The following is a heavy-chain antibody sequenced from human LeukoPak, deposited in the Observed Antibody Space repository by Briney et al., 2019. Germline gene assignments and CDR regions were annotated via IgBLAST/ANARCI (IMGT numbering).Heavy chain of an antibody. CDR3: ARGSVVVAATGSPDFDY. CDR1: GGSISSYY. Sequence: SETLSLTCTVSGGSISSYYWSWIRQPPGKGLEWIGYIYYSGSTNYNPSLKSRVTISVDTSKNQFSLKLSSVTAADTAVYYCARGSVVVAATGSPDFDYWGQGTLVTASS. CDR2: IYYSGST. V-gene: IGHV4-59*01. J-gene: IGHJ4*02. D-gene: IGHD2-15*01.